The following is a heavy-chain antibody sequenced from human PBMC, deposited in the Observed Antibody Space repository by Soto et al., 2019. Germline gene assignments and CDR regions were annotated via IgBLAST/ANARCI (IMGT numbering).Heavy chain of an antibody. CDR1: GYTFSGSS. D-gene: IGHD2-15*01. CDR3: TSHSPEDMIRK. J-gene: IGHJ4*02. Sequence: EVQLVESGGGLVQPGGSLKLSCVASGYTFSGSSMHWVRQASGKGLEWVGRIRNKANGYATAYGASVNGRFTISRDDSNNTAYLQMNRLKTEDTAVYYCTSHSPEDMIRKWGQGTLVTVSS. CDR2: IRNKANGYAT. V-gene: IGHV3-73*02.